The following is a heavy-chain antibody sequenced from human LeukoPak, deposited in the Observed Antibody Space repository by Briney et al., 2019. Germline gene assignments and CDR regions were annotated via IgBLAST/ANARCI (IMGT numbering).Heavy chain of an antibody. CDR2: IIPILGIA. D-gene: IGHD3-10*01. J-gene: IGHJ5*02. CDR3: ARATSAIVLLWFGDPNWFDP. V-gene: IGHV1-69*02. CDR1: GGTFSSYT. Sequence: ASVKVSCKASGGTFSSYTISWVRQAPGQGLEWMGRIIPILGIANYAQKFQGRVTITADKSTSTAYMELSSLRSEDTAVYYCARATSAIVLLWFGDPNWFDPWGQGTLVTVSS.